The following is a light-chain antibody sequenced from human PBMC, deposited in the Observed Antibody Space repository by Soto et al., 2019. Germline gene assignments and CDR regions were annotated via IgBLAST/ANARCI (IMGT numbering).Light chain of an antibody. Sequence: QSVLTQPHSASGTPGQRVTISCSGSSSSTGINTVNWYQQLPGTAPKLRIYSNSQRPSGVPDRFSGSKSGTSASLAISGLQSEDEADYYCSSYTSSSTLYVFGTGTKVTVL. CDR1: SSSTGINT. J-gene: IGLJ1*01. CDR3: SSYTSSSTLYV. V-gene: IGLV1-44*01. CDR2: SNS.